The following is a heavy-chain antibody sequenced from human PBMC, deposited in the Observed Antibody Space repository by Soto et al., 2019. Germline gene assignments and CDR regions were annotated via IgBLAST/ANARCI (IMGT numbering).Heavy chain of an antibody. CDR1: GGSIIGFY. CDR3: ARHDRIAELQNGMGP. CDR2: IFYAGTT. J-gene: IGHJ5*02. D-gene: IGHD2-8*01. V-gene: IGHV4-59*01. Sequence: SETLSLTCTVSGGSIIGFYWSWMRQPPGKGLEWIGYIFYAGTTLYTPSLKSRVTISVDTSKNQFSLKLSSVTAADTAVYYCARHDRIAELQNGMGPWGQGTMVTVSS.